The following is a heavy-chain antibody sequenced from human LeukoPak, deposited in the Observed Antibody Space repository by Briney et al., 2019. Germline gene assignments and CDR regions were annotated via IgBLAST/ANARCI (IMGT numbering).Heavy chain of an antibody. CDR1: GFTFSSYA. D-gene: IGHD2-2*01. CDR3: AKDRCCSSTSCGLFDP. Sequence: WGSLRLSCAASGFTFSSYAMSWVRQTPGKGLEWVSVISGSGGSIYYADSVKGRFTISRDKSKNTLHLQMNSLRADDTAVYYCAKDRCCSSTSCGLFDPWGQGTLVTVSS. J-gene: IGHJ5*02. V-gene: IGHV3-23*01. CDR2: ISGSGGSI.